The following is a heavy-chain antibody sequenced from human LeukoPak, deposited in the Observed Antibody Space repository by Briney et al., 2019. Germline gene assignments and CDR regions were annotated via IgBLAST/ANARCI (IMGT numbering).Heavy chain of an antibody. CDR2: IKRKTDGRIT. Sequence: GVSLRLSCAASGFTFSNAWMSWVRQASGKGLEWVGRIKRKTDGRITDYAAPVKGRFTISRDDSKNTLYLQMNSLRAEDTAVYYCARALYCSGGSCMYYFDYWGQGTLVTVSS. V-gene: IGHV3-15*01. CDR3: ARALYCSGGSCMYYFDY. CDR1: GFTFSNAW. J-gene: IGHJ4*02. D-gene: IGHD2-15*01.